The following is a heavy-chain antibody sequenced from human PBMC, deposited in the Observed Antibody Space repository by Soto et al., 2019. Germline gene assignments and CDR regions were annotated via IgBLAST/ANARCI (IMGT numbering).Heavy chain of an antibody. CDR2: IHHSGAT. V-gene: IGHV4-61*03. J-gene: IGHJ6*02. CDR3: ARDHDMFDSPPRSPQFYHGMDV. CDR1: GGSVSSFIYY. D-gene: IGHD3-10*02. Sequence: SETLSRTWIVSGGSVSSFIYYWIWIRQPPGRRPEWIGYIHHSGATRYNPSLNDRVSISLDTSKNHLALKLNSVTAADTAVYYCARDHDMFDSPPRSPQFYHGMDVWGQGTTVTVSS.